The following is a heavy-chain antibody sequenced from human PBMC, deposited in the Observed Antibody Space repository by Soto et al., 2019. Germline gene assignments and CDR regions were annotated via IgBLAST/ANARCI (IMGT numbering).Heavy chain of an antibody. CDR2: IIPIFGTA. V-gene: IGHV1-69*13. Sequence: GASVKVSCKASGGTFSSYAISWVRQAPGQGLEWMGGIIPIFGTANYAQKFQGRVTITADESTSTAYMELSSLRSEDTAVYYCARDLAGIAAAGNMDVWGQGTTVTVSS. D-gene: IGHD6-13*01. J-gene: IGHJ6*02. CDR3: ARDLAGIAAAGNMDV. CDR1: GGTFSSYA.